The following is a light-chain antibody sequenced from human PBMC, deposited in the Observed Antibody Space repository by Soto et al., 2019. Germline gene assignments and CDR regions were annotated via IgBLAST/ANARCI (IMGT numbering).Light chain of an antibody. CDR1: QSVSSN. V-gene: IGKV3-15*01. J-gene: IGKJ5*01. Sequence: EIVMTQSPATLSVSPGERATLSCRASQSVSSNLAWYQQQPGQAPRLLIYGASTRATGSPARGSGSGAGTDGTRTISSREPADFAGDYCQQRSNWPITFGQGTRLEIK. CDR2: GAS. CDR3: QQRSNWPIT.